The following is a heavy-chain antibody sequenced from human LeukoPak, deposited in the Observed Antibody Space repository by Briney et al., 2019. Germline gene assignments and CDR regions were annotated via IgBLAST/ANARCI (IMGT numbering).Heavy chain of an antibody. D-gene: IGHD2-2*01. J-gene: IGHJ6*03. V-gene: IGHV4-39*01. CDR1: GGSISSSSYY. CDR3: ARRNPSCYGRQCYYYMDV. Sequence: PSETLSLTCTVSGGSISSSSYYWGWIRQPPGKGLEWIGTIYYSGSTYYNPSLKSRVTISVDTSKNQFSLKLSSVTAADTAVYYCARRNPSCYGRQCYYYMDVWGRGTPVTVSS. CDR2: IYYSGST.